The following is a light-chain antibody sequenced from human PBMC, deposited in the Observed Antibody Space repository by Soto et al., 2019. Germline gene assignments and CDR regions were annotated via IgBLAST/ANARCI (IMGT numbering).Light chain of an antibody. CDR3: QQYVSSSRT. CDR1: QRVSSY. CDR2: GAS. J-gene: IGKJ1*01. Sequence: PGERATLSCRASQRVSSYLAWYQQKPGQAPRLLIYGASSRATGIPDRFSGSGSGTDFSLTISRLEPEDFAVYYCQQYVSSSRTFGQGTKVEIK. V-gene: IGKV3-20*01.